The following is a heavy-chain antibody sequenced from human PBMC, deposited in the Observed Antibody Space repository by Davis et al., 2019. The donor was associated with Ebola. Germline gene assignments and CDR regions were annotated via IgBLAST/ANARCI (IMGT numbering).Heavy chain of an antibody. D-gene: IGHD1-26*01. CDR1: GGTFSSYA. V-gene: IGHV1-69*06. J-gene: IGHJ6*02. Sequence: SVKVSCKASGGTFSSYAISWVRQAPGQGLEWMGGIVPIFGTANYAQKFQGRVTITADKSTSTAYMELSSLRSEDTAVYYCASWQGSYEGYYYYGMDVWGQGTTVTVSS. CDR3: ASWQGSYEGYYYYGMDV. CDR2: IVPIFGTA.